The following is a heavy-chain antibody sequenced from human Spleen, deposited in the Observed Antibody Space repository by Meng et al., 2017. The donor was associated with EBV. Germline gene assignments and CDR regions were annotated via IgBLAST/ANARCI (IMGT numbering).Heavy chain of an antibody. CDR2: IYHGGDT. Sequence: QGQLRESGPGLVTPSGTLSLTCAVSGGSISSSTWWTWVRQPPGKGLEWIGEIYHGGDTNYNPSLKSRVTISVDKSKNQFSLKVRSVTAADTAVYYCARRGVDYYDSSAWGWGQGALVTVSS. D-gene: IGHD3-22*01. CDR3: ARRGVDYYDSSAWG. V-gene: IGHV4-4*02. CDR1: GGSISSSTW. J-gene: IGHJ4*02.